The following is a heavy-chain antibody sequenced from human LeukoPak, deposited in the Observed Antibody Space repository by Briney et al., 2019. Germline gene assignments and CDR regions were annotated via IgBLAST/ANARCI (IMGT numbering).Heavy chain of an antibody. D-gene: IGHD7-27*01. CDR3: AKGGPLGTPLEIDY. CDR1: GFTFDDYA. Sequence: GGSLRLSCAASGFTFDDYAMHWVRQAPGKGLEWVSGISWNSGSIGYADSVKGRFTISRDNAKNSLYLQMNSLRAEDTALYYCAKGGPLGTPLEIDYWGQGTLVTVSS. CDR2: ISWNSGSI. V-gene: IGHV3-9*01. J-gene: IGHJ4*02.